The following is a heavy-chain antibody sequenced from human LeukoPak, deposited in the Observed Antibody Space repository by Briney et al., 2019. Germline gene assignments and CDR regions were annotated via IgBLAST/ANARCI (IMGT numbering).Heavy chain of an antibody. V-gene: IGHV3-74*01. J-gene: IGHJ5*02. D-gene: IGHD2-2*01. CDR1: GFTFSTYW. CDR3: ARGASTDTGWFDP. Sequence: GGSLRLSCAASGFTFSTYWMHWVRQAPGKGLVWVSRINSDGSSTTYVDSVKGRFTISRDNAKNTLFLQMNSLRVGDTAVYYCARGASTDTGWFDPWGQGTLVTVSS. CDR2: INSDGSST.